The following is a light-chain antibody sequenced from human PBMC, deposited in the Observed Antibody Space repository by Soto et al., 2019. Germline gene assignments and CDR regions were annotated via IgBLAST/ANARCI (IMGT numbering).Light chain of an antibody. Sequence: DVVMTQSPLSLPVTLGQPASISCRASRSLIYTDGNTYLNWFHQRPGQSPRRLFSKVSNWDSGVPDRFSGSGSCTYFTLKISRVEAEDVGLYYCMQGTHWPYTFGQGTKLEIK. V-gene: IGKV2D-30*01. J-gene: IGKJ2*01. CDR3: MQGTHWPYT. CDR2: KVS. CDR1: RSLIYTDGNTY.